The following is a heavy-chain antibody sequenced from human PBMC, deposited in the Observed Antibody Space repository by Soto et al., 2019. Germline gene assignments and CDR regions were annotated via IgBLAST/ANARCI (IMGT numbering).Heavy chain of an antibody. J-gene: IGHJ6*02. V-gene: IGHV1-46*01. CDR2: INPSGGST. D-gene: IGHD5-12*01. CDR3: ARDADSGYDFYYYYGMDV. CDR1: GYTFTSYY. Sequence: VKVSCKASGYTFTSYYMHWVRQAPGQGLEWMGIINPSGGSTSYAQKFQGRVTMTRDTSTSTVYMELSSLRSEDTAVYYCARDADSGYDFYYYYGMDVWGQGTTVTVSS.